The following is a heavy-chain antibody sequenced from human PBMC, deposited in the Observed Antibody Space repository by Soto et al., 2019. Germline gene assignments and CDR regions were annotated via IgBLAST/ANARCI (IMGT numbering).Heavy chain of an antibody. J-gene: IGHJ4*02. V-gene: IGHV1-18*01. CDR2: ISAYNGNT. Sequence: ASVKVSCRASGYTFTSYGISWVRQAPGQGLEWMGWISAYNGNTNYAQKLQGRVTMTTDTSTSTAYMELRSLRSDDTAVYYCARSRITMVRGVTTGIDYWGQGTLVTVSS. CDR3: ARSRITMVRGVTTGIDY. CDR1: GYTFTSYG. D-gene: IGHD3-10*01.